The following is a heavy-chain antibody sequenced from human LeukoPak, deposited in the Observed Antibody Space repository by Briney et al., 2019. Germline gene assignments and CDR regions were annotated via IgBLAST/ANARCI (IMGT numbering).Heavy chain of an antibody. CDR1: GGSISSSSYY. V-gene: IGHV4-39*01. CDR3: ARHEGEGVAAQPFFRR. D-gene: IGHD6-6*01. Sequence: SETLSLTCTVSGGSISSSSYYWGWIRQPPGKGLEWIGSIYYSGSTYYNPSLKSRVTISVDTSKNQFSLKLSSVTAADTAVYYCARHEGEGVAAQPFFRRWSQGTLVTVSS. J-gene: IGHJ1*01. CDR2: IYYSGST.